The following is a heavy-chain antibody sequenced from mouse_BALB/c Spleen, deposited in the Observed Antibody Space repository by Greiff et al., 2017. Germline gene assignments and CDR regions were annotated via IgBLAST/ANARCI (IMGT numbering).Heavy chain of an antibody. CDR1: GFAFSSYD. V-gene: IGHV5-12-1*01. CDR3: ARHGDYGSGCSPWFAY. D-gene: IGHD1-1*01. CDR2: ISSGGGST. Sequence: VQLKESGGGLVKPGGSLKLSCAASGFAFSSYDMSWVRQTPEKRLEWVAYISSGGGSTYYPDTVKGRFTISRDNAKNTLYLQMSSLKSEDTAMYYCARHGDYGSGCSPWFAYWGQGTLVTVSA. J-gene: IGHJ3*01.